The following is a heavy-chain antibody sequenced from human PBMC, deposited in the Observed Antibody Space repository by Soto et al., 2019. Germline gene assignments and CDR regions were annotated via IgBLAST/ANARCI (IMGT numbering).Heavy chain of an antibody. V-gene: IGHV3-21*01. CDR3: ARGTFYCSSTSCYGAMGQYYYYRTAF. Sequence: PGGSLRLSCAASGFTFSSYSMNWVRQAPGKGLEWVSSISSSSSYIYYADSVKGRFTISRDNAKNSLYLQMNSLRAEDTAVYYCARGTFYCSSTSCYGAMGQYYYYRTAFWGQGTTRTVSS. CDR2: ISSSSSYI. CDR1: GFTFSSYS. J-gene: IGHJ6*01. D-gene: IGHD2-2*01.